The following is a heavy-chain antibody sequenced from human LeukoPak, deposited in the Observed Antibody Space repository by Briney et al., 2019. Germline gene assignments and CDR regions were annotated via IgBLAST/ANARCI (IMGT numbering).Heavy chain of an antibody. CDR1: GFTFSSYA. CDR2: ISGSGGSK. Sequence: GGSLRLSCAASGFTFSSYAMNWVRQAPGKGLEWVSVISGSGGSKYYADSAKGRFTISRDNSENTLYLQMNSLRVEDTAIYYCAKGFDYWSGYYRASDSWGQGTLVTVSS. D-gene: IGHD3-3*01. V-gene: IGHV3-23*01. J-gene: IGHJ4*02. CDR3: AKGFDYWSGYYRASDS.